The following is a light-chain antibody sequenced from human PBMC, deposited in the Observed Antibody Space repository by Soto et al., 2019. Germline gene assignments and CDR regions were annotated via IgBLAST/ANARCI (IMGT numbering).Light chain of an antibody. CDR3: QQYHSFSLT. Sequence: DIQMTQSPSTLSASVGDRVTITCRASQSVSTWLAWYQQKPGKAPNLLIYKASSLESGVPSRFSGSGSRTEFTLTISGLQPDDFATYYCQQYHSFSLTFGGGTRVEMK. CDR1: QSVSTW. CDR2: KAS. J-gene: IGKJ4*01. V-gene: IGKV1-5*03.